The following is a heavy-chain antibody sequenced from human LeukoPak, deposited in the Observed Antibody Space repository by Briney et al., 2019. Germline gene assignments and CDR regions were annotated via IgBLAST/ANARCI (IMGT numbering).Heavy chain of an antibody. Sequence: GGSLRLSCAASGFTFSSYGMHWVRQAPGKGLEGVAFIRYDGSNKYYADSVKGRFTISGDNSKNTVYLQMNSLRAEDTAVYYCAKDGYDILTVYYMDVWGKGTTVTISS. CDR1: GFTFSSYG. CDR3: AKDGYDILTVYYMDV. CDR2: IRYDGSNK. V-gene: IGHV3-30*02. J-gene: IGHJ6*03. D-gene: IGHD3-9*01.